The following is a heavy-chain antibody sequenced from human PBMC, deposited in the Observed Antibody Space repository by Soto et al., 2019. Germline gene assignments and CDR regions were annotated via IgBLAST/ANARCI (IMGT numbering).Heavy chain of an antibody. CDR1: GFTFSDYY. V-gene: IGHV3-11*05. CDR3: ARVPGTASMGAVVPPYYYGMDV. CDR2: ISSSSSYT. D-gene: IGHD1-26*01. Sequence: QVPLVESGGGLVKPGGSLRLSCAASGFTFSDYYMSWIRQAPGKGLEWVSYISSSSSYTNYADSVKGRFTISRDNAKNSLYLQMNSLRAEDTAVYYCARVPGTASMGAVVPPYYYGMDVWGQGTTVTVSS. J-gene: IGHJ6*02.